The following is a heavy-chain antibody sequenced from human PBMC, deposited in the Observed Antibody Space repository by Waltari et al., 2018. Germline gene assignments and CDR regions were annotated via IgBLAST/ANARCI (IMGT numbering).Heavy chain of an antibody. Sequence: QVQLVQSGAEVKKPGASVKVSCKASGYTFTGYYIHWVRQAPGQGLEWMGWSNPKTDSAYYAQKFQGRVSITSDTSITTAYMELSRLRSDDTAVYYCASPTGVGATYGDFDYWGQGTLVTVSS. D-gene: IGHD1-26*01. CDR3: ASPTGVGATYGDFDY. CDR2: SNPKTDSA. CDR1: GYTFTGYY. J-gene: IGHJ4*02. V-gene: IGHV1-2*02.